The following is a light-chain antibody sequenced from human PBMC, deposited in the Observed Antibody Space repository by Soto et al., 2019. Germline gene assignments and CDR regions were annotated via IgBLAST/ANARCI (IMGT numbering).Light chain of an antibody. CDR3: QSYDSSLREV. Sequence: QSVLTQPPSVSGAPGQRVTISCTGSSSKIGAGYDVHWYQQLPGTAPKLLIYGNSNRPSGVPDRFSGSKSGTSASLAITGLQADDEAEYYCQSYDSSLREVFGGGTKLTVL. V-gene: IGLV1-40*01. CDR1: SSKIGAGYD. CDR2: GNS. J-gene: IGLJ2*01.